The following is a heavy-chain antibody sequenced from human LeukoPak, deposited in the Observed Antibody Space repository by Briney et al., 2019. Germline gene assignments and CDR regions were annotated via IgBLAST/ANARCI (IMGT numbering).Heavy chain of an antibody. D-gene: IGHD6-13*01. V-gene: IGHV3-30*18. CDR3: AKDYVGSIWCNWFDP. J-gene: IGHJ5*02. CDR2: MSYDGNGE. Sequence: GGSLRLSCVASGFTLSSYGMHWVRQAPGKGLEWAAMMSYDGNGEYYVDSVKGRFTISRDTSKNTLYLQMNILRAEDAAIYYCAKDYVGSIWCNWFDPWGQGTLVTVSS. CDR1: GFTLSSYG.